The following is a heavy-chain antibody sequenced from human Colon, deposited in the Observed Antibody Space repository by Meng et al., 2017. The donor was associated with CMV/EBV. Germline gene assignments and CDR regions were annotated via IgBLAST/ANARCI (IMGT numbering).Heavy chain of an antibody. J-gene: IGHJ1*01. D-gene: IGHD3-16*01. CDR3: TSGISVADYACAL. CDR1: GGSISRDDYY. V-gene: IGHV3-74*01. CDR2: SRIDGSNT. Sequence: GGSLRLSCTVSGGSISRDDYYWGWIRQPPGKGLVWVSRSRIDGSNTNYADSVKGRFTISGDTARNTLYLQMNSLRVEDTGLYFCTSGISVADYACALWGQGSLVTVSS.